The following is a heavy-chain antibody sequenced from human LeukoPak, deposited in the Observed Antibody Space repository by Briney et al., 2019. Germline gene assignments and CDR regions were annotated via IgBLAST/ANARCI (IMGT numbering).Heavy chain of an antibody. CDR3: ARELYSSGWYGADY. J-gene: IGHJ4*02. D-gene: IGHD6-19*01. Sequence: SETLSLTCAVYGGSFSGYYGSWIRQPPGKGLEWIGEINHSGSTNYNPSLKSRVTISVDTSKNQFSLKLSSVTAADTAVYYCARELYSSGWYGADYWGQGTLVTVSS. CDR2: INHSGST. CDR1: GGSFSGYY. V-gene: IGHV4-34*01.